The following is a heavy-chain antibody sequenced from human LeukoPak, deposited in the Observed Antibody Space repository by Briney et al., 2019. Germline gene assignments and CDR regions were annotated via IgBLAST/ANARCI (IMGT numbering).Heavy chain of an antibody. CDR2: ISGSGGST. D-gene: IGHD5-12*01. Sequence: GGSLRLSCAASGFTFSSYAMSWVRQAPGKGLEWVSAISGSGGSTYFPGSVKGRFTISRDNSKNTLYLQMNSLRAEDTAVYYCARGWLGDIWGQGTMVTVSS. CDR3: ARGWLGDI. V-gene: IGHV3-23*01. CDR1: GFTFSSYA. J-gene: IGHJ3*02.